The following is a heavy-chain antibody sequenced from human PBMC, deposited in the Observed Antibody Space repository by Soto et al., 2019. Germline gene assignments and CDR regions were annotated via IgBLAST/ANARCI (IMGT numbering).Heavy chain of an antibody. CDR1: GITFSSYG. CDR3: AKGGTFCGVDCYLSHWYFDL. V-gene: IGHV3-30*18. J-gene: IGHJ2*01. D-gene: IGHD2-21*02. CDR2: ISYDGTNK. Sequence: QVQLVESGGGVVQPGRSLRLSCAASGITFSSYGMHWVRQAPGKGLEWVAVISYDGTNKYYADSVKGRFTISRDNSKNTLNLQMNSLRAEDTAVYYCAKGGTFCGVDCYLSHWYFDLWGRGTLVTVSS.